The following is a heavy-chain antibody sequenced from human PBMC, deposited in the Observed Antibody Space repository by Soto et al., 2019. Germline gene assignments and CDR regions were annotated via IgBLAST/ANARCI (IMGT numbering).Heavy chain of an antibody. CDR2: ISSTGINT. J-gene: IGHJ2*01. D-gene: IGHD5-18*01. CDR1: GVTFSSFA. CDR3: AKDRGYTYVGLWYFDL. V-gene: IGHV3-23*01. Sequence: GGSLSLSCAASGVTFSSFAMGWVRQAPGKGLEWVSAISSTGINTHYADSVKGRFTISRDTSNNTLYLQMNSLRAEDTALYYCAKDRGYTYVGLWYFDLWGRGTLVTVSS.